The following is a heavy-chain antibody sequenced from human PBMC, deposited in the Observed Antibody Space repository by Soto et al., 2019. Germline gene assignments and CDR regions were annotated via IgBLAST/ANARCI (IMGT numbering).Heavy chain of an antibody. CDR1: GGSFSGYY. CDR3: ARGKPIPYCSGGSCYPRLFDY. V-gene: IGHV4-34*01. Sequence: SETLSLTCAVDGGSFSGYYWSWIRQPPGKGLEWIGGSNHGGSSNYKPSLKSRVTISVDTSKNQFSLKLSSVTAAATAVYYCARGKPIPYCSGGSCYPRLFDYWGQGTLVTVSS. D-gene: IGHD2-15*01. J-gene: IGHJ4*02. CDR2: SNHGGSS.